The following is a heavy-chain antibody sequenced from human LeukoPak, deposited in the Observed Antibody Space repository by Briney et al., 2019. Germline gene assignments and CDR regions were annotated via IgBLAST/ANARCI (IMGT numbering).Heavy chain of an antibody. D-gene: IGHD3-3*01. CDR1: GFTFSSYA. Sequence: GGSLRLSCAASGFTFSSYAMSWVRQAPGKGLEWVSAISGSGGSTYYADSVKGRFTISRDNSKNTLYLQMNSLRAEDTAVYYCAKGENYDFWSGSQRYYYYYMDVWGKGTTVTVSS. V-gene: IGHV3-23*01. CDR3: AKGENYDFWSGSQRYYYYYMDV. J-gene: IGHJ6*03. CDR2: ISGSGGST.